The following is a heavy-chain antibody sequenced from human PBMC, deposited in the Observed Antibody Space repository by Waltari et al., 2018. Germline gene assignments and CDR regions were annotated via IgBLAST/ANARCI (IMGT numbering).Heavy chain of an antibody. CDR3: AIVGARGSCTGGNCAFWF. CDR1: GFTFSSYA. CDR2: IGGSGDNI. Sequence: EVQLLESGGGLVQPGGSLRLSCAASGFTFSSYAMSWVRQAPGKGLEWVSVIGGSGDNIYYADSVKGRFTISRDNSKNTLYLQMNSLGAEDTAVYYCAIVGARGSCTGGNCAFWFWGQGTLVTVSS. J-gene: IGHJ4*02. V-gene: IGHV3-23*01. D-gene: IGHD2-15*01.